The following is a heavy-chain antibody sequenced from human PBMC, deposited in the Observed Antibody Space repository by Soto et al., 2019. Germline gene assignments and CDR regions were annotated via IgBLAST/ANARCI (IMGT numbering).Heavy chain of an antibody. CDR3: ARDRLRYNWNDFPYYYYGMDV. Sequence: QVQLVESGGGVVQPGRSLRLSCAASGFTFSSYAMHWVRQAPGKGLEWVAVISYDGSNKYYADSVKGRFTISRDNSKNTLYLQMNSLRAEDPAVYYCARDRLRYNWNDFPYYYYGMDVW. CDR2: ISYDGSNK. CDR1: GFTFSSYA. D-gene: IGHD1-1*01. J-gene: IGHJ6*01. V-gene: IGHV3-30-3*01.